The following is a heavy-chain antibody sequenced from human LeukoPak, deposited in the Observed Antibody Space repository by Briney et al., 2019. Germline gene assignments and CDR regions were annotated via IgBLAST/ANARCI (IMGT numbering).Heavy chain of an antibody. CDR2: IKTDGSAM. D-gene: IGHD5/OR15-5a*01. CDR3: VRDRTVSTILDY. CDR1: GFTFSNYS. V-gene: IGHV3-74*03. Sequence: PGGSLRLSCAATGFTFSNYSMNWVRQAPGKGLVWVSAIKTDGSAMQYADSVKGRFAISRDNAKNTVYLQMNSLRDEDTAVYYCVRDRTVSTILDYWGQGTLVTVSS. J-gene: IGHJ4*02.